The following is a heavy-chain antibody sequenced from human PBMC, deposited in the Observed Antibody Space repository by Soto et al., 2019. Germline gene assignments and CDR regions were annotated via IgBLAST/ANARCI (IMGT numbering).Heavy chain of an antibody. CDR2: ISGSGGST. J-gene: IGHJ6*02. CDR3: AKELYSSSRDYYYYGMDV. CDR1: GXTFSSYS. V-gene: IGHV3-23*01. D-gene: IGHD6-6*01. Sequence: GSLRLSCEASGXTFSSYSMNWVRQATEKGLEWVSSISGSGGSTYYADSVKGRFTISRDNSKNTLYLQMNSLRTQDTAVYYCAKELYSSSRDYYYYGMDVWGQGTTLTV.